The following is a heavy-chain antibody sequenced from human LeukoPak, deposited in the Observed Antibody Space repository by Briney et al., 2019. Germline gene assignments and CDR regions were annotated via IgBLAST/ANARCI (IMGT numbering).Heavy chain of an antibody. CDR2: INGSGGST. CDR1: GFTFSSYA. CDR3: AKFSSSWHNYYYYYYYGMDV. Sequence: GGSLRLSCEASGFTFSSYAMSWVRQAPGKGLEWVSAINGSGGSTYYADSVKGRFTISRDNSKNTLYLQMNSLRAEDTAVYYCAKFSSSWHNYYYYYYYGMDVWGQGTTVTVSS. D-gene: IGHD6-13*01. J-gene: IGHJ6*02. V-gene: IGHV3-23*01.